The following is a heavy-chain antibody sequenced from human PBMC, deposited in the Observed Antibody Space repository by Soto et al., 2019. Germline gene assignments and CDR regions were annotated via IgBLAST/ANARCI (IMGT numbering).Heavy chain of an antibody. CDR1: GFTFSNYA. D-gene: IGHD3-22*01. CDR2: IGTNGGST. J-gene: IGHJ4*02. CDR3: VKPPASYIDSHAYYPV. Sequence: PGGSLRLSCSASGFTFSNYALHWVRQAPGKGLEYVSSIGTNGGSTFYADSVKGRFTISRDNSKNTLYLQMRSLRAEDTAEYYCVKPPASYIDSHAYYPVWGQGTLVTVSS. V-gene: IGHV3-64D*06.